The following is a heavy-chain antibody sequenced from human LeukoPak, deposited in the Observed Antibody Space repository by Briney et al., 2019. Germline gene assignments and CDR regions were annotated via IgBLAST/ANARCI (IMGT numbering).Heavy chain of an antibody. CDR3: ARAWTGYSYGDY. CDR1: GFTFSSYA. Sequence: PGGSLRLSCAASGFTFSSYAMSWVRQAPGKGLVWVSYISGSGSTIYYADSVKGRFTISRDNAKNSLYLQMNSLRAEDTAVYYCARAWTGYSYGDYWGQGTLVTVSS. D-gene: IGHD5-18*01. CDR2: ISGSGSTI. J-gene: IGHJ4*02. V-gene: IGHV3-48*03.